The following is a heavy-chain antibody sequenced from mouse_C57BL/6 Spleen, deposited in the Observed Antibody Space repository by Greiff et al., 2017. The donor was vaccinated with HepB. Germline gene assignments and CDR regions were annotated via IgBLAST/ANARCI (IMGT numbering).Heavy chain of an antibody. CDR3: ARYDYGSSLYYAMDY. CDR1: GFTFTDYY. CDR2: IRNKANGYTT. Sequence: EVKLQESGGGLVQPGGSLSLSCAASGFTFTDYYMSWVRQPPGKALEWLGFIRNKANGYTTEYSASVKGRSTISRDNSQSILYLQMNALRAEDSATYYCARYDYGSSLYYAMDYWGQGTSVTVSS. J-gene: IGHJ4*01. D-gene: IGHD1-1*01. V-gene: IGHV7-3*01.